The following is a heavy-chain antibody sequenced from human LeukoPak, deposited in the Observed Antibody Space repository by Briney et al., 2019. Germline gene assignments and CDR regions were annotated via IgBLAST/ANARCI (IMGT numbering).Heavy chain of an antibody. CDR2: IYYSGST. Sequence: TSHTLSLTCTVSGGSISSGGYYWSWIRQHPGKGLEWIGYIYYSGSTYYNPSLKSRVTISVDTSKNQFSLKLSSVTAADTAVYYCARERRYCSSTSCYGAFDIWGQGTMVTVSS. D-gene: IGHD2-2*01. V-gene: IGHV4-31*03. CDR1: GGSISSGGYY. J-gene: IGHJ3*02. CDR3: ARERRYCSSTSCYGAFDI.